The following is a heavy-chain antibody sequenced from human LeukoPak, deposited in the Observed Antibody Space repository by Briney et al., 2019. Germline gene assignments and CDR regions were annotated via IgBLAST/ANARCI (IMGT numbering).Heavy chain of an antibody. J-gene: IGHJ4*02. D-gene: IGHD6-13*01. CDR1: GFTFDDYA. Sequence: PGGSLRLSCAASGFTFDDYAMHWVRQAPGKGLEWVSGISWSSGSIGYADSVKGRFTISRDNAKNSLYLQMNSLRAEDTALYYCAKDIFTGIAAAGAIDYWGQGTLVTVSS. CDR3: AKDIFTGIAAAGAIDY. V-gene: IGHV3-9*01. CDR2: ISWSSGSI.